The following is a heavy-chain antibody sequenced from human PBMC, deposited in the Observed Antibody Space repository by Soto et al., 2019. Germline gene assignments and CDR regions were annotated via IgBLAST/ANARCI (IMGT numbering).Heavy chain of an antibody. D-gene: IGHD4-17*01. CDR3: TTDGYRDYGDSQAPYYYYYYGMDV. Sequence: GGSLRLSCAASGFTFSNAWMNWVRQAPGKGLEWVGRIKSKTDGGTTDYAAPVKGRFTISRDDSKTTLYLQMNSLKTEDTAVYYCTTDGYRDYGDSQAPYYYYYYGMDVWGQGTTVTVSS. CDR1: GFTFSNAW. CDR2: IKSKTDGGTT. J-gene: IGHJ6*02. V-gene: IGHV3-15*07.